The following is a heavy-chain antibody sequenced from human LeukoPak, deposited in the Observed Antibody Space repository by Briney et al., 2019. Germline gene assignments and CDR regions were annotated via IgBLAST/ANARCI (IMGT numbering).Heavy chain of an antibody. D-gene: IGHD4-17*01. CDR2: VDHTGST. Sequence: SETLSLTCTVSDDSITMYYWTWIRQPPGKGLEWIGYVDHTGSTNYNPSLKSRVTMSVDTSKNQFSLKLSSVTAADTAVYYCAREDYGVPYYYYYMDVWGKGTTVTISS. J-gene: IGHJ6*03. CDR1: DDSITMYY. CDR3: AREDYGVPYYYYYMDV. V-gene: IGHV4-59*12.